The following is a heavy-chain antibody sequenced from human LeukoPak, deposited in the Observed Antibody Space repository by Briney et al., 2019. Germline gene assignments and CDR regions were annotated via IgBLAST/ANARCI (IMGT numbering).Heavy chain of an antibody. CDR3: ARVATMVRGLETYFDY. Sequence: SETLSLTCAVYGGSFSGYYWSWIRQPPGKGLEWIGEINHSGSTNYNPSLKSRVTISVDTSKNQFSLKLSSVTAADTAVYYCARVATMVRGLETYFDYWGQGTLVTVSS. J-gene: IGHJ4*02. V-gene: IGHV4-34*01. CDR1: GGSFSGYY. CDR2: INHSGST. D-gene: IGHD3-10*01.